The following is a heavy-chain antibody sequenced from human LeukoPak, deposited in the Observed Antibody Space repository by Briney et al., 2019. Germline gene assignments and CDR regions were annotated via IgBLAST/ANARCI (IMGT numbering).Heavy chain of an antibody. CDR1: GGSFSGYY. V-gene: IGHV4-34*01. CDR2: INHSGST. CDR3: ARAGRFRYFQH. D-gene: IGHD3-16*01. Sequence: SETLSLTCAVYGGSFSGYYWSWIRQPPGKGLEWIGEINHSGSTNYNPSLKSRVTISVDTSKNQFSLKLSSVTAADTAVYYCARAGRFRYFQHWGQGTLVTVSS. J-gene: IGHJ1*01.